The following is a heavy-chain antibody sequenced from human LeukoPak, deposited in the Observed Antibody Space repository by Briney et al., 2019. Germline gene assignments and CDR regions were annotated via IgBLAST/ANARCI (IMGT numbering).Heavy chain of an antibody. CDR1: GYTFTGYY. D-gene: IGHD3-10*01. J-gene: IGHJ4*02. Sequence: GASVKVSCKASGYTFTGYYIHWVRQAPGQGLEWMGWINPNSGGTNYAQKFQGRVTMTRDTSISTAYMELSRLRSDDTAVYYCAFLAGYGSGSQSLDYWGQGTLVTVSS. CDR3: AFLAGYGSGSQSLDY. V-gene: IGHV1-2*02. CDR2: INPNSGGT.